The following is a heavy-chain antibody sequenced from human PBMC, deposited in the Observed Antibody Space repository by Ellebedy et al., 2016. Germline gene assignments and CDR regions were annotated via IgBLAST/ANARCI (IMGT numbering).Heavy chain of an antibody. CDR2: ISYDGSNK. D-gene: IGHD6-19*01. CDR3: AKDSSGWYGGRYYYYGMDV. Sequence: GESLKISXAASGFTFSSYGMHWVRQAPGKGLEWVAVISYDGSNKYYADSVKGRFTISRDNSKNTLYLQMNSLRAEDTAVYYCAKDSSGWYGGRYYYYGMDVWGQGTTVTVSS. V-gene: IGHV3-30*18. J-gene: IGHJ6*02. CDR1: GFTFSSYG.